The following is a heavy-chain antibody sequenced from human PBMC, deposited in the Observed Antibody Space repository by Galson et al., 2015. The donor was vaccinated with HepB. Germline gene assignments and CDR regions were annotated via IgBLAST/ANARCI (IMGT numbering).Heavy chain of an antibody. CDR2: VSGSGRTT. V-gene: IGHV3-23*01. Sequence: SLRLSCAASGFTFSNWVMNWVRQAPGKGLEWVSSVSGSGRTTFYAESVKGRFTISRDNSENTLNLQMNSLRAEDTAVYYCAKGSISGNDYGFWSGYPNWFDPWGPGTLVTVSS. D-gene: IGHD3-3*01. CDR3: AKGSISGNDYGFWSGYPNWFDP. J-gene: IGHJ5*02. CDR1: GFTFSNWV.